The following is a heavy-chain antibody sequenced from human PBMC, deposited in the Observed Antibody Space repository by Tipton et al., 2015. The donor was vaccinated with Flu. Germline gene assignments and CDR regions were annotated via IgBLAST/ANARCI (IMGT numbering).Heavy chain of an antibody. D-gene: IGHD6-19*01. CDR1: GFTFGSYG. V-gene: IGHV3-33*01. CDR3: AREWLDYYFDF. J-gene: IGHJ4*02. Sequence: SLRLSCAASGFTFGSYGMNWVRQAPGKGLEWVAVIWFDGSNEYYADSVKGRFTISRDNSKNTLYLQMNSLRAEDTAVYYCAREWLDYYFDFWGQGTLVTVSS. CDR2: IWFDGSNE.